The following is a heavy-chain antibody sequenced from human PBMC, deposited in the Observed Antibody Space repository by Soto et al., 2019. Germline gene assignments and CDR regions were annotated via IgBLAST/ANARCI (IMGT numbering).Heavy chain of an antibody. D-gene: IGHD3-3*01. V-gene: IGHV3-74*01. CDR3: GPGVLAAY. CDR1: GFSITRYW. Sequence: EVQLVQSGGGLVQPGGSLRLSCAASGFSITRYWMHWVRQAPGKGLEWVSRINSGGGSRGYADSVKGRFTIPRDNRRNTLYLQTNSLRVEDTAVYYCGPGVLAAYWGLGTLVTVSS. J-gene: IGHJ4*02. CDR2: INSGGGSR.